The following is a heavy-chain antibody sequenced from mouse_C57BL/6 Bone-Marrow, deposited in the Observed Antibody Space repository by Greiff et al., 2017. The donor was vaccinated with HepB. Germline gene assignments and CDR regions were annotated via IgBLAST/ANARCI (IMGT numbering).Heavy chain of an antibody. V-gene: IGHV1-80*01. D-gene: IGHD4-1*01. CDR3: AMGANWDSRVDY. CDR2: IYPGDGDT. CDR1: GYAFSSYW. J-gene: IGHJ2*01. Sequence: VQLKQSGAELVKPGASVKISCKASGYAFSSYWMNWVKQRPGKGLEWIGQIYPGDGDTNYNGKFKGKATLTADKSSSTAYMQLSSLTSEDSAVYFCAMGANWDSRVDYWGQGTTLTVSS.